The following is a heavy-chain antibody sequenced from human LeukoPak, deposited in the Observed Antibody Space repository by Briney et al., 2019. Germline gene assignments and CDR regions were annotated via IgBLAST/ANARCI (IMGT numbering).Heavy chain of an antibody. D-gene: IGHD3-3*01. J-gene: IGHJ3*02. Sequence: ASVKVSCKASGYTFTSYDINWVRQATGQGLEWMGWMNPNSGNTGYAQKFQGRVTITRNTSISTAYMELSSLRSEATAVYYCARGNVLRFLEWLFSAFDIWGQGTMVTVSS. CDR3: ARGNVLRFLEWLFSAFDI. CDR1: GYTFTSYD. CDR2: MNPNSGNT. V-gene: IGHV1-8*03.